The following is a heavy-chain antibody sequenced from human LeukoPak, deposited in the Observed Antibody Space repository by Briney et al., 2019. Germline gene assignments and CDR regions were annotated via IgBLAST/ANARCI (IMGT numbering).Heavy chain of an antibody. J-gene: IGHJ3*02. Sequence: PGGSLRLSCAASGFTSSRYYMYWVRQAPGKGLEWVSAISGSGGRTYYADSVKGRVTISRDNSKNTLYLQMNSLRVDDTAVYYCAKAVDLATISVDIWGQGTMVTVSS. CDR1: GFTSSRYY. CDR3: AKAVDLATISVDI. D-gene: IGHD5-24*01. V-gene: IGHV3-23*01. CDR2: ISGSGGRT.